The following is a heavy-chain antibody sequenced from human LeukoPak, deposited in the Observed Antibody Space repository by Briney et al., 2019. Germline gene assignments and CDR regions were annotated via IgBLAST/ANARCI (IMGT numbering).Heavy chain of an antibody. CDR1: GFTVSSNY. CDR2: IYSSGST. V-gene: IGHV3-53*01. Sequence: GGSLRLSCAASGFTVSSNYMSWVRQAPGKGLEWVSVIYSSGSTYYADSVEGRFTTSRDNSKNTLYLQMSSLRAEDTAVYYCAGMIPTMGFDYWGQGTLVTVSS. CDR3: AGMIPTMGFDY. D-gene: IGHD3-22*01. J-gene: IGHJ4*02.